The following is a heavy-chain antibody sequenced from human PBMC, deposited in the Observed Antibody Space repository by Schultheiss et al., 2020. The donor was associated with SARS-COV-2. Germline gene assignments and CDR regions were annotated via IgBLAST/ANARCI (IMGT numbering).Heavy chain of an antibody. D-gene: IGHD2-21*01. CDR3: TSGHLWFGSQS. Sequence: GESLKISCAASGFTFSSYWMHWVRQAPGKGLVWVSRINSDGSSTSYADSVKGRFTISRDNAKNTLYLQMNSLRAEDTAVYYCTSGHLWFGSQSWGPGTLVTVSS. J-gene: IGHJ5*02. CDR1: GFTFSSYW. V-gene: IGHV3-74*01. CDR2: INSDGSST.